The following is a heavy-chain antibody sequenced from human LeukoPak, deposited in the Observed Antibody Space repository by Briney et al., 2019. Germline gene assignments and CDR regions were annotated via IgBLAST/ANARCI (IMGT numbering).Heavy chain of an antibody. CDR1: GFTFSSYG. D-gene: IGHD5-12*01. J-gene: IGHJ4*02. Sequence: GGSLRLSCAASGFTFSSYGMHWVRQAPGKGLEWVAVIWYDGSNKYYADSVKGRFTISRDNSKNTLYLQMYSLRAEDTAVYYCARERSIVATSDYWGQGTLVTVSS. V-gene: IGHV3-33*01. CDR3: ARERSIVATSDY. CDR2: IWYDGSNK.